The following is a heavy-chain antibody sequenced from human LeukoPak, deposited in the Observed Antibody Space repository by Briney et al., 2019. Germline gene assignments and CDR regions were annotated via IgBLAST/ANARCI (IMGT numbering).Heavy chain of an antibody. J-gene: IGHJ5*02. CDR1: GFTFRNYV. Sequence: GGSLRLSCAASGFTFRNYVIHWVRQAPGKGLEWVAVTSSDLNVKLYADSVKGRFTISRDNSRSTLYLQMNSLRPEDTAIYYCARDLGIAARPNWFDPWGQGTLVTVSS. CDR2: TSSDLNVK. D-gene: IGHD6-6*01. V-gene: IGHV3-30-3*01. CDR3: ARDLGIAARPNWFDP.